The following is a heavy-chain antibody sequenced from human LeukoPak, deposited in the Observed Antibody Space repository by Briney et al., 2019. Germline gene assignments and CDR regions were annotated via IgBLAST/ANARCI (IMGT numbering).Heavy chain of an antibody. CDR3: ARDEGYCTNDVCLATIGHFDY. Sequence: ASVKVSCKASGYTFTSYGISWVRQAPGQGLEWMGWISAYNGNTNYAQKLQSRVTMTTDTSTSTANMELSRLRSDDTAVYYCARDEGYCTNDVCLATIGHFDYWGQGTLVTVSS. CDR1: GYTFTSYG. J-gene: IGHJ4*02. D-gene: IGHD2-8*01. V-gene: IGHV1-18*01. CDR2: ISAYNGNT.